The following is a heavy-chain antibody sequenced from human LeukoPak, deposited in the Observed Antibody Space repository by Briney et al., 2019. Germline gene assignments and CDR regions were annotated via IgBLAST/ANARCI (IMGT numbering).Heavy chain of an antibody. V-gene: IGHV4-34*01. D-gene: IGHD3-3*01. CDR3: AGSYDFWSGYYYYFDY. CDR2: INHSGST. CDR1: GGSFSGYY. J-gene: IGHJ4*02. Sequence: SETPSLTCAVYGGSFSGYYWSWIRQPPGKGLEWIGEINHSGSTNYNPSLKSRVTISVDTSKNQFSLKLSSVTAADTAVYYCAGSYDFWSGYYYYFDYWGQGTLVTVSS.